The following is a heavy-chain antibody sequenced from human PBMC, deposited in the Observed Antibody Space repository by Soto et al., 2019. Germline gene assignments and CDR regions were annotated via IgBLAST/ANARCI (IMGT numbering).Heavy chain of an antibody. CDR1: GGTFSSYA. CDR2: IIPISETT. CDR3: AGSQAISASLENYYDYYSGMDV. V-gene: IGHV1-69*01. D-gene: IGHD3-3*02. J-gene: IGHJ6*02. Sequence: QVQLVQSGAEVKKPGSSVKVSCKASGGTFSSYAISWVRQAPGHGLEWMGGIIPISETTNYAQKFQGRVTVPEDESKSTAYMELSRLISEDTAGYYSAGSQAISASLENYYDYYSGMDVWGQGTTVTVSS.